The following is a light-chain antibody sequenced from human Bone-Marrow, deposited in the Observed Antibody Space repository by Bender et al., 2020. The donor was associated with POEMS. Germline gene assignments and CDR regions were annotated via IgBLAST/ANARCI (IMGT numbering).Light chain of an antibody. CDR3: QVWDSSSDHHV. J-gene: IGLJ1*01. Sequence: SYVLTQPPSVSVAPGQTARITCGGNNIVTKSVHWYQQKPGQAPVLVVYDDSGRPSGIPERFSGSNSGSTATLTISRVEAGDEADYYCQVWDSSSDHHVFGTGTKVTVL. CDR1: NIVTKS. V-gene: IGLV3-21*02. CDR2: DDS.